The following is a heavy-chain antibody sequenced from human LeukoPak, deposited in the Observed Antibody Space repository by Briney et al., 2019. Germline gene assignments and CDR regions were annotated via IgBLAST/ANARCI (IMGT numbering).Heavy chain of an antibody. Sequence: GGSLRLSCAASGFTSSSYWMSWVRQAPGKGLEWVANIKQDGSEKYYVDSVKGRFTISRDNAKSSLYLQTNSLRAEDTAVYYCARDRGSSGWYEFDYWGQGTLVTVSS. CDR1: GFTSSSYW. V-gene: IGHV3-7*01. CDR3: ARDRGSSGWYEFDY. CDR2: IKQDGSEK. J-gene: IGHJ4*02. D-gene: IGHD6-19*01.